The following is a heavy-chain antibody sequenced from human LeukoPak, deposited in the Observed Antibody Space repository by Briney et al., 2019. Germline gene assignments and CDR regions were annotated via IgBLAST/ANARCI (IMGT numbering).Heavy chain of an antibody. V-gene: IGHV3-30-3*01. J-gene: IGHJ4*02. CDR1: GFTFSRYT. CDR2: ISYDGSNK. CDR3: TSHSSSAPDY. D-gene: IGHD6-13*01. Sequence: PGRSLRLSCAASGFTFSRYTMNWVRQAPGKGLEWVAVISYDGSNKYYADSVKGRFTISRDNSKNTLYLQMNSLKTEDTAVYYCTSHSSSAPDYWGQGTLVTVSS.